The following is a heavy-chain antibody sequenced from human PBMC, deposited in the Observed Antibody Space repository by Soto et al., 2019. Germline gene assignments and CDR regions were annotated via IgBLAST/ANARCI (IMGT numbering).Heavy chain of an antibody. D-gene: IGHD1-26*01. V-gene: IGHV1-69*13. Sequence: SVKVSCKASGGAFTDYIFDWVRQAPGQGLEWMGGIIPMFRTPKYAQKFQHRVTISADVSTGTAYMELTRLRFDDTAVYYCAGGRDQPPVGLYFESWGEGTRVTVSS. CDR2: IIPMFRTP. CDR3: AGGRDQPPVGLYFES. J-gene: IGHJ4*02. CDR1: GGAFTDYI.